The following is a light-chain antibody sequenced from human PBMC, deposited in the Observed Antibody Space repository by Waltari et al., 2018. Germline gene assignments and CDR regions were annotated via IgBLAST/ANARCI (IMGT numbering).Light chain of an antibody. CDR2: DAS. Sequence: EIVLTQSPATLSLSPGERATLSCRASQSVSRHLAWYQQKPGQAPRLLIYDASNRAPGIPLRFSGSWSGTDFTLTISSLEPEDFAVYYCQQRSTWPSLTFGGGTKVEIK. CDR3: QQRSTWPSLT. J-gene: IGKJ4*01. CDR1: QSVSRH. V-gene: IGKV3-11*01.